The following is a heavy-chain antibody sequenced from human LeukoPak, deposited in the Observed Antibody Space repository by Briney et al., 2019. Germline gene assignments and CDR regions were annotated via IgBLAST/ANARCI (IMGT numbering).Heavy chain of an antibody. J-gene: IGHJ4*02. CDR3: ARDRYDSSGYFHY. D-gene: IGHD3-22*01. Sequence: GGSLRLSCAATGFTFSSYAMSWVRQAPGKGLEWVSAISGSGGSTYYADSVKGRFTISRDNSKNTLYLQMNSLRAEDTAVYYCARDRYDSSGYFHYWGQGTLVTVSS. V-gene: IGHV3-23*01. CDR1: GFTFSSYA. CDR2: ISGSGGST.